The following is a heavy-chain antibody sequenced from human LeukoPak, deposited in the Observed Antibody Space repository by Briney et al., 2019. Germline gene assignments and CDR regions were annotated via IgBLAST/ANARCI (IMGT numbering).Heavy chain of an antibody. V-gene: IGHV1-24*01. Sequence: ASVKVSCKASGYTLTELSMHWVRQAPGKGLEWMGGFDPEDGETIYAQKFQGRVTMTEDTSTDTAYMELSSLRSEDTAVYYCATMVGSSATVNWFDPWGQGTLVTVSS. CDR1: GYTLTELS. D-gene: IGHD1-26*01. J-gene: IGHJ5*02. CDR2: FDPEDGET. CDR3: ATMVGSSATVNWFDP.